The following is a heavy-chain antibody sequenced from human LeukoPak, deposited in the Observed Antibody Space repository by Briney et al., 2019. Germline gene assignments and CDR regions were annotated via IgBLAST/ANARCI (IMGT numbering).Heavy chain of an antibody. J-gene: IGHJ5*02. V-gene: IGHV4-34*01. CDR2: INHSGST. D-gene: IGHD6-13*01. Sequence: PSETLSLTCAVYGGSFSGYYWSWIRQPPGKGLEWIGEINHSGSTNYNPSLKSRVTTSVDTSKNQFSLKLSSVTAADTAVYYCASLLIAAAGTGFWFDPWGQGTLVTVSS. CDR1: GGSFSGYY. CDR3: ASLLIAAAGTGFWFDP.